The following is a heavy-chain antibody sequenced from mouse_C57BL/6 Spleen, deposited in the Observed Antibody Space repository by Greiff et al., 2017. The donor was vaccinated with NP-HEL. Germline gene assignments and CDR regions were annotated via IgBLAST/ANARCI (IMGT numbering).Heavy chain of an antibody. CDR2: INPSSGYT. J-gene: IGHJ2*01. CDR3: ARGVTTGYFDY. CDR1: GYTFTSYT. V-gene: IGHV1-4*01. D-gene: IGHD2-2*01. Sequence: VQLQQSGAELARPGASVKMSCKASGYTFTSYTMHWVKQRPGQGLEWIGYINPSSGYTKYNQKFKDKATLTADKSSSTAYMQLSSLTSEDSAVYYCARGVTTGYFDYWGQGTTLTVSS.